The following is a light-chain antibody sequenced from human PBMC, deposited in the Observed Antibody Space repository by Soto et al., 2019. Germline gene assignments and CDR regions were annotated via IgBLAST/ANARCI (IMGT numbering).Light chain of an antibody. V-gene: IGLV2-14*01. CDR3: SSYTSSIVV. J-gene: IGLJ2*01. CDR2: DVS. Sequence: QSVLTQPASVSGSPGQSITISCTGTSSDVGGYNYVSWYQQHPGKAPKLMIYDVSNRPSGVSNRFSGSKSGNTASLTISGLQAEDEADYYCSSYTSSIVVFGGGTKVPS. CDR1: SSDVGGYNY.